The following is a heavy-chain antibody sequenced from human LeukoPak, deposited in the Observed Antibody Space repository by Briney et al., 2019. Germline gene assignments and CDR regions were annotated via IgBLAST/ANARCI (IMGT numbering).Heavy chain of an antibody. V-gene: IGHV4-59*08. J-gene: IGHJ3*02. Sequence: SETLSLTCTVSGASISSYYWSWIRQPPGKGLEWIGYISYSGTSNYNPSLKSRVTMSIDTSKNLFSLKLTSVTAADTAVYYCARHWDGLDSSDSHAFDIWGQGTMVTVSS. CDR3: ARHWDGLDSSDSHAFDI. CDR2: ISYSGTS. CDR1: GASISSYY. D-gene: IGHD3-22*01.